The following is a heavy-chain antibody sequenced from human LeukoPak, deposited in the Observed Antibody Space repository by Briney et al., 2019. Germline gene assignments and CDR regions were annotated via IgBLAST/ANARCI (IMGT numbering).Heavy chain of an antibody. CDR1: GGSISSGANY. Sequence: SETLSLTCAVSGGSISSGANYWSWIRQPPGRGLEWIGYISHSESAYYSPSLESRITISVDRSKNQFSLKLKSVTAADTAIYYCARDGGTTSNPSHDTFAIWGQGTMVAVSS. J-gene: IGHJ3*02. D-gene: IGHD4-11*01. V-gene: IGHV4-30-2*01. CDR2: ISHSESA. CDR3: ARDGGTTSNPSHDTFAI.